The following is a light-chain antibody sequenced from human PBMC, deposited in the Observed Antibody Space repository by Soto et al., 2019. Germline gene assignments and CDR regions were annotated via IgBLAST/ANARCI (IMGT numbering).Light chain of an antibody. CDR2: DAS. V-gene: IGKV3-11*01. Sequence: EIVLTQSPATLSLSPGERATLSCRASQSISRYLAWYQQKRGQAPRLLIYDASNRATGIPARFSGSVSGTDFTLTVSSLEPEDFAVYYCQQRSNWPITFGQGTRLEIK. CDR1: QSISRY. CDR3: QQRSNWPIT. J-gene: IGKJ5*01.